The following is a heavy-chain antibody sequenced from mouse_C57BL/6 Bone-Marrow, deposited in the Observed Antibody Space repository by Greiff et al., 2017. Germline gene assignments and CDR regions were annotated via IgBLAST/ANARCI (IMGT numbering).Heavy chain of an antibody. Sequence: VQLKQSGAELVRPGASVKLSCTASGFNIKDDYMHWVKQRPEQALEWIGWIDPENGDTEYASKFQGKATITADTSSNTAYLQLSSLTSPDTAVYYCTISSGNPFDYWGQGTTLTVSS. CDR2: IDPENGDT. CDR1: GFNIKDDY. V-gene: IGHV14-4*01. J-gene: IGHJ2*01. CDR3: TISSGNPFDY. D-gene: IGHD2-1*01.